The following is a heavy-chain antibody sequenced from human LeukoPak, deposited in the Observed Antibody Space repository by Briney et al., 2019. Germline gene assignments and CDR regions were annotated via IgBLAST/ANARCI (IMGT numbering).Heavy chain of an antibody. V-gene: IGHV3-7*01. CDR1: GFTFSGYW. D-gene: IGHD3-22*01. CDR3: ARDHYYDSSDY. J-gene: IGHJ4*02. CDR2: IKQDGSGK. Sequence: GGSLRLSCAASGFTFSGYWMSWVRQAPGRGLEWVANIKQDGSGKYYVDSVKGRFTISRDNAKNSMYLQMNSLRAEDTAVYYCARDHYYDSSDYWGQGTLVTVSS.